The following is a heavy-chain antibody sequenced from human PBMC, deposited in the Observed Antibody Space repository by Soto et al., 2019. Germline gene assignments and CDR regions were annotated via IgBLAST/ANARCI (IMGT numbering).Heavy chain of an antibody. CDR1: GFTFDDYA. CDR3: AKDSQTHYYYMDV. J-gene: IGHJ6*03. CDR2: VSSTSGTM. V-gene: IGHV3-9*01. Sequence: EVQLVESGGGLVQPGRSLRLSCAASGFTFDDYAMHWVRQAPGKGLEWVSGVSSTSGTMGYADSVRGRFTISRDNAKNSLYLQMNSLRAEDTALYYCAKDSQTHYYYMDVWGKGTTLTVSS.